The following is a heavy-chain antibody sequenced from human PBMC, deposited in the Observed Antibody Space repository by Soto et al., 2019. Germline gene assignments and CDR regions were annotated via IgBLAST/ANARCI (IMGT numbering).Heavy chain of an antibody. CDR1: GFTFSSYG. CDR2: ISYDGSNK. Sequence: GGSLRLSCAASGFTFSSYGMHWVRQAPGKGLEWVAVISYDGSNKYYADSVKGRFTISRDNSKNTLYLQMNSLRAEDTAVYYCAKSAQGYCSSTSCYEFDYWGQGTLVTVSS. CDR3: AKSAQGYCSSTSCYEFDY. J-gene: IGHJ4*02. D-gene: IGHD2-2*01. V-gene: IGHV3-30*18.